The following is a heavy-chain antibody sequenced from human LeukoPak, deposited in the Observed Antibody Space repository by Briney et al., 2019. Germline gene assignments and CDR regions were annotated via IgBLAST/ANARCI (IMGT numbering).Heavy chain of an antibody. D-gene: IGHD2-15*01. V-gene: IGHV3-23*01. CDR3: ATLQGYCSGGSCYSGDY. Sequence: GGSLRLSCVASGFTFNNYAMNWVRQAPGKGLEWVSGISANGGSTYYADSVKGRFTISRDNSKNTLYLQMNSLRAEDTAVYYCATLQGYCSGGSCYSGDYWGQGTLVTVSS. J-gene: IGHJ4*02. CDR2: ISANGGST. CDR1: GFTFNNYA.